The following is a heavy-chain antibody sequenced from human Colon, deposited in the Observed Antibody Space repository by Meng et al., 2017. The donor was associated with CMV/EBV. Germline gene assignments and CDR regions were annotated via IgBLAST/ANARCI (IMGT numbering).Heavy chain of an antibody. J-gene: IGHJ6*02. Sequence: GESLKISCAASGFTFSSYEMNWVCQAPGKGLEWVSYISSSATIIYYADSVKGRFTISRDNAKNSLYLQMNSLRADDTGVYYCARTSHYYYGMDVWGQGTTVTVSS. CDR2: ISSSATII. V-gene: IGHV3-48*03. CDR1: GFTFSSYE. CDR3: ARTSHYYYGMDV.